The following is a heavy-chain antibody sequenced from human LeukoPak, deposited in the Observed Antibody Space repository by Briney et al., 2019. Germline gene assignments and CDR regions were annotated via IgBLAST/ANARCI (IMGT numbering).Heavy chain of an antibody. J-gene: IGHJ3*02. CDR1: GFTVSSNY. D-gene: IGHD3-10*01. CDR3: ARGGFDAFDI. Sequence: GGSLSLSCAASGFTVSSNYTNWVRQAPGKGLEWVSVIYADGDGSTYYADSVEGRLTISRDNSKNTLYLQMNSLRAEDTAVYYCARGGFDAFDIWGQGTMVTVSS. V-gene: IGHV3-53*01. CDR2: IYADGDGST.